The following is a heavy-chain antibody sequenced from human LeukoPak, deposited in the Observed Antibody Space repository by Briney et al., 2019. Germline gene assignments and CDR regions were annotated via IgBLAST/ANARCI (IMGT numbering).Heavy chain of an antibody. J-gene: IGHJ3*02. CDR3: ARDTKKRTFFVLGCPTCYVFDI. V-gene: IGHV1-2*02. CDR1: GYTFTGYY. Sequence: ASVKVSCKASGYTFTGYYMHWVRQVPGQGLEWMGWINPNSGGTSYAQKFQDRVTMTRDTSISTACMDLSMLRSDDTAVYYCARDTKKRTFFVLGCPTCYVFDIWGQGTMVAVSS. D-gene: IGHD3-3*01. CDR2: INPNSGGT.